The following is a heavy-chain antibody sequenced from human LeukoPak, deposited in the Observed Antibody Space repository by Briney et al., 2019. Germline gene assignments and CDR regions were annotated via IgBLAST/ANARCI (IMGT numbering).Heavy chain of an antibody. CDR1: GYSFTSYW. J-gene: IGHJ6*03. CDR2: IYPGDSDT. CDR3: ARLVAVAGVSYYYYYYMDV. V-gene: IGHV5-51*01. Sequence: GESLKISCKGSGYSFTSYWIGWVRQMPGKGLEWMGIIYPGDSDTRYSPSFQGQVTISADKSISTAYLQWSSLKASDTAMYYCARLVAVAGVSYYYYYYMDVWGKGTTVTISS. D-gene: IGHD6-19*01.